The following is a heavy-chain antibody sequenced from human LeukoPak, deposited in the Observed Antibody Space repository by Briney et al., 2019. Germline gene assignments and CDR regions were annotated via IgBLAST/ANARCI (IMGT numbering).Heavy chain of an antibody. J-gene: IGHJ4*02. CDR3: AKHVRTSVWFFDS. D-gene: IGHD6-19*01. CDR2: ISWSSLTT. Sequence: QTGGSLRLSCAASGFTFSSYALSWVRQAPGRGPEWVSLISWSSLTTEYADSVKGRFTVSRDNSKNTLSLQMNSLNADDTAVYYCAKHVRTSVWFFDSWGQGTLVTVSS. CDR1: GFTFSSYA. V-gene: IGHV3-23*01.